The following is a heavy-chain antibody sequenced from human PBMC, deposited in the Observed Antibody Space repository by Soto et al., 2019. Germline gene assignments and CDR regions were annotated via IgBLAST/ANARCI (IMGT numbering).Heavy chain of an antibody. CDR2: IYYSGST. D-gene: IGHD5-12*01. J-gene: IGHJ5*02. Sequence: SETLSLTCTVSGGSISSYYWSWIRQPPGKGLEWIGYIYYSGSTNYNPSLKSRVTISVDTSKNQFSLKLSSVTAADTAVYYCARAGYSGYAYTWFDPWGQGTLVTVSS. CDR1: GGSISSYY. V-gene: IGHV4-59*01. CDR3: ARAGYSGYAYTWFDP.